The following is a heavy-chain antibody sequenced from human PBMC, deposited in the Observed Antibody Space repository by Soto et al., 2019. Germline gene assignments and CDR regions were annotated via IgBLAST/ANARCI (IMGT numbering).Heavy chain of an antibody. CDR1: GFSVSINY. CDR2: INADGSS. D-gene: IGHD6-19*01. V-gene: IGHV3-53*02. J-gene: IGHJ5*02. CDR3: ASIAVAEGFDP. Sequence: EVQLVETGGDLIQPGGSLRLSCAASGFSVSINYMSWVRQAPGKGLEWVSIINADGSSYYADSVKGRFTISRDNSKNTVDLQMNSLRAEDTAVSYCASIAVAEGFDPWGQGTLVTVSS.